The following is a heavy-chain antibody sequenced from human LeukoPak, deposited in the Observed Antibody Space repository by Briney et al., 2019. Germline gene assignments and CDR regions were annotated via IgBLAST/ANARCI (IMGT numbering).Heavy chain of an antibody. CDR3: ARGGDTSGYYYFEYFQH. D-gene: IGHD3-22*01. CDR1: GGSFSGYY. V-gene: IGHV4-38-2*01. Sequence: SETLSLTCAVYGGSFSGYYWGWVRQTPGKGLEWIGSIYHSGSTYYNPSLKSRVTISVDTSKNQCSLKLSSVTAADTAVYYCARGGDTSGYYYFEYFQHWGQGTLVTVSS. CDR2: IYHSGST. J-gene: IGHJ1*01.